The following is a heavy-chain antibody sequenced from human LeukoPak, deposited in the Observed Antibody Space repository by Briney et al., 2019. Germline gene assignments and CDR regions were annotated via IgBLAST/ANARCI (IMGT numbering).Heavy chain of an antibody. CDR3: ATTTTRYDSSGYNLFDY. J-gene: IGHJ4*02. CDR2: IKSKTDGGTT. Sequence: MPGGSLRLSCAASGFAFNNAWMSWVRQAPGKGLEWVGRIKSKTDGGTTDYAAPVKVRFTISRDDSKNTLYLQMNSLKTEDTAVYYCATTTTRYDSSGYNLFDYWGQGTLVTVSS. V-gene: IGHV3-15*01. D-gene: IGHD3-22*01. CDR1: GFAFNNAW.